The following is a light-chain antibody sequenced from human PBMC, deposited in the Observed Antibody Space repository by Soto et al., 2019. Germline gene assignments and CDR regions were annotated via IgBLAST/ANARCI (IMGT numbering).Light chain of an antibody. V-gene: IGKV3-15*01. CDR3: QQYYNWPPTWT. CDR1: QSVSSS. Sequence: EIVLTQSPATLSLSPGEIATLSFSASQSVSSSVAWYQQKPGQAPRLLIYDSSSRATGVPARFSGSGSGTEFSLAISSLQSEDFAVYYCQQYYNWPPTWTFGQGTKVDI. CDR2: DSS. J-gene: IGKJ1*01.